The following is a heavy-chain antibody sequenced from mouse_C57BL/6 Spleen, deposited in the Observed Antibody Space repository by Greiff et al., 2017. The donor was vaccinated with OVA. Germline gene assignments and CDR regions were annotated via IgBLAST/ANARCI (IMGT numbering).Heavy chain of an antibody. CDR3: ARGRVYYGSSYGYFDV. CDR2: INPNNGGT. CDR1: GYTFTDYY. D-gene: IGHD1-1*01. J-gene: IGHJ1*03. V-gene: IGHV1-26*01. Sequence: VQLQQSGPELVKPGASVKISCKASGYTFTDYYMNWVKQSHGKSLEWIGDINPNNGGTSYNQKFKGKATLTVDKSSSTAYMELRSLTSEDSAVYYGARGRVYYGSSYGYFDVWGTGTTVTVSS.